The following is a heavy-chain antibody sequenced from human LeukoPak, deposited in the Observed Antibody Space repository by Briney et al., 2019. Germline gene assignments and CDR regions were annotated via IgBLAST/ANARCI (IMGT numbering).Heavy chain of an antibody. D-gene: IGHD4-11*01. V-gene: IGHV3-30*18. J-gene: IGHJ4*02. CDR2: ISNDGSIT. CDR1: GFSFGSYG. CDR3: AKSKSPYPMDYIFDF. Sequence: PGRSLRLSCAASGFSFGSYGMHWVRQAPGKGLEWVAVISNDGSITKYGDSVRGRFTISRDNSKSTLYVQMNSLRTDDAVVYYCAKSKSPYPMDYIFDFWGQGTRVTVSS.